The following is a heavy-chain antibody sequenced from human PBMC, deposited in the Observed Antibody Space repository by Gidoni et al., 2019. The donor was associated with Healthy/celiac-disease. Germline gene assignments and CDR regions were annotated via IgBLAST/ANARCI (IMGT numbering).Heavy chain of an antibody. CDR3: ARGYCSSTSCHNWFDP. CDR1: GGSISSGGYY. V-gene: IGHV4-31*03. CDR2: IYYSGRT. D-gene: IGHD2-2*01. Sequence: TVSGGSISSGGYYWSWIRQHPGKGLEWIVYIYYSGRTYYNPSLKSRVTISVDTSKNQFSLKLSSVTAADTAVYYCARGYCSSTSCHNWFDPWGQGTLVTVSS. J-gene: IGHJ5*02.